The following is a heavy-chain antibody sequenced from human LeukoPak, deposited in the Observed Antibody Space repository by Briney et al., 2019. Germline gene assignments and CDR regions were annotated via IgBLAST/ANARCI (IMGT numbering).Heavy chain of an antibody. CDR1: GGTFSSYA. V-gene: IGHV1-69*04. CDR3: ARDLTSHGDY. Sequence: ASVKVSCKASGGTFSSYAISWVRQAPGQGLEWMGRIIPILGIANYAQKFQGRVTITADKSTSTAYMELSSLRSDDTAVCYCARDLTSHGDYWGQGTLVTVSS. CDR2: IIPILGIA. J-gene: IGHJ4*02.